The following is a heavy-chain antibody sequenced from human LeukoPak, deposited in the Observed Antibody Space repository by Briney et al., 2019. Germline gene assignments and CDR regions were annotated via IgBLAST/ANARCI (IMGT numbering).Heavy chain of an antibody. CDR3: AKDNGGSYRGAEHFQH. J-gene: IGHJ1*01. CDR2: IYGGGST. D-gene: IGHD1-26*01. V-gene: IGHV3-53*05. CDR1: GFTVSSNY. Sequence: GGSLRLSCEASGFTVSSNYMSWVRQAPGKGLEWVSVIYGGGSTYYADSVKGRFTISRDNSKNTLYLQMNSLRAEDTAVYYCAKDNGGSYRGAEHFQHWGQGTLVTVSS.